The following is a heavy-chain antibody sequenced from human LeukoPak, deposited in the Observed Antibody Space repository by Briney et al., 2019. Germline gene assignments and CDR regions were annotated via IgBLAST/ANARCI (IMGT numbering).Heavy chain of an antibody. J-gene: IGHJ3*02. CDR3: ARNASGSYYPDAFDI. D-gene: IGHD3-10*01. V-gene: IGHV3-21*01. CDR2: ISSSSSYI. CDR1: GFTFSSYS. Sequence: GGSLRLSCAASGFTFSSYSMNWVRQAPGKGLEWVSSISSSSSYIYYADSVKGRFTISRDNAKNSLYLQMNSLRAEDTAVYYCARNASGSYYPDAFDIWGQGTMVTVSS.